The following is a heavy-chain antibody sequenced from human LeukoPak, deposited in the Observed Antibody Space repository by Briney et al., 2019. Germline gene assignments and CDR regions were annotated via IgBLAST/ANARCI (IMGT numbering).Heavy chain of an antibody. Sequence: SETLSPTCTVSGGSISSYYWSWIRQPPGKGLEWIGYIYYSGSTNYNPSLESRVTISVDTSKNQFSLKLSSVTAADTAVYYCAREGGYDFWSGYYTKNYYYYYMDVWGKGTTVTVSS. V-gene: IGHV4-59*01. J-gene: IGHJ6*03. CDR3: AREGGYDFWSGYYTKNYYYYYMDV. D-gene: IGHD3-3*01. CDR2: IYYSGST. CDR1: GGSISSYY.